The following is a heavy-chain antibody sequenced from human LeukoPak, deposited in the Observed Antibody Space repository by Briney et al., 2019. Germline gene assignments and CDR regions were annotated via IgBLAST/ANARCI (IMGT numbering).Heavy chain of an antibody. J-gene: IGHJ4*02. Sequence: SETLSLTCAVSGGSISPYYWMWIRQSPGKGLEWIGYISYSGSTSFNPSLKSRVTISLDTSTNQVSLKLRSVTAADTAVYYCARAGSYRLTTTLWGQGTLVTVSS. CDR2: ISYSGST. CDR3: ARAGSYRLTTTL. D-gene: IGHD4-17*01. V-gene: IGHV4-59*01. CDR1: GGSISPYY.